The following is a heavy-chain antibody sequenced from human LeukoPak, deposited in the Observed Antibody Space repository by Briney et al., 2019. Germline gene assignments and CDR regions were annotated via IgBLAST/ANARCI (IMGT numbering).Heavy chain of an antibody. CDR1: GFTFSSYG. CDR2: IWYDGSNK. Sequence: GGSLRLSCAASGFTFSSYGMHWVRQAPGKGLEWVAVIWYDGSNKYYADSVKGRFTISRDNSKNTLYLQMNSLRAEDTAVYYCAKDVRCSSTSCLFDYWGQGTLVTVSS. CDR3: AKDVRCSSTSCLFDY. J-gene: IGHJ4*02. D-gene: IGHD2-2*01. V-gene: IGHV3-33*06.